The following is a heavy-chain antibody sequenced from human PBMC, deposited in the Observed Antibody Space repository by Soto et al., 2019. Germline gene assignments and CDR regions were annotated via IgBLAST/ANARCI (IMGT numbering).Heavy chain of an antibody. CDR3: ARNDHTYGVY. D-gene: IGHD5-18*01. Sequence: QVQLVESGGGLVKPGESLRVSCAASGFSFRDYFMSWIRQAPGKGLEWVAYIGPYGNTIGYADSVKGRFTISRDDAKKSLFLHMDRLRSEDTAVYYCARNDHTYGVYWGQGTPVTLSS. CDR1: GFSFRDYF. CDR2: IGPYGNTI. J-gene: IGHJ4*02. V-gene: IGHV3-11*01.